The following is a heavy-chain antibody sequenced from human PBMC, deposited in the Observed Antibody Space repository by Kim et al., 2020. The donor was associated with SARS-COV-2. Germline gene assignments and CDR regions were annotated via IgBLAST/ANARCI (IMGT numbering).Heavy chain of an antibody. V-gene: IGHV4-61*01. CDR1: GGSVSSGSYY. D-gene: IGHD3-10*01. Sequence: SETLSLTCTVSGGSVSSGSYYWSWIRQTPGKGLEWIGYIYYSGSTNYNPSLKSRVTISVDTSKNQFSLKLSSVTAADTAVYYCARETFLWFGELLLGGDAFDIWGQGTMVTVSS. CDR3: ARETFLWFGELLLGGDAFDI. J-gene: IGHJ3*02. CDR2: IYYSGST.